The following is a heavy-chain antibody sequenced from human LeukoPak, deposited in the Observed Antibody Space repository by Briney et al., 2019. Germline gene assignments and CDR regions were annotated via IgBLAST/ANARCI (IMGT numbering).Heavy chain of an antibody. Sequence: PGRSLRLSCAASGFTFSSYGMHWVRQAPGKGLEWVAVISYDGSNKYYADSAKGRFTISRDNSKNTLYLQMNSLRAEDTAVYYCAKELGDYVWGSPLDYWGQGTLVTVSS. CDR3: AKELGDYVWGSPLDY. V-gene: IGHV3-30*18. CDR2: ISYDGSNK. D-gene: IGHD3-16*01. CDR1: GFTFSSYG. J-gene: IGHJ4*02.